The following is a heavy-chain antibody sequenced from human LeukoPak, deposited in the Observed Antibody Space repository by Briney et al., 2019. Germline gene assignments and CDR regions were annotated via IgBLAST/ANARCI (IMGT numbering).Heavy chain of an antibody. D-gene: IGHD3-10*01. Sequence: PGGSLRLSCAASGFTFSRNAMTWVRQAPGKGLEWLSGIRDSGMTTFYADSVKGRFTVSRDNAKNTLNLQMNSLRAEDTAVYYCARDKKSGESSEIDYWGQGTLVTVSS. J-gene: IGHJ4*02. CDR3: ARDKKSGESSEIDY. CDR1: GFTFSRNA. CDR2: IRDSGMTT. V-gene: IGHV3-23*01.